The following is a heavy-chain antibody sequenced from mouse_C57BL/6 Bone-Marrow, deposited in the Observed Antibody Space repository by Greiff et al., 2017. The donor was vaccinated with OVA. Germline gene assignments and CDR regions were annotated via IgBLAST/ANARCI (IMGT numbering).Heavy chain of an antibody. J-gene: IGHJ2*01. Sequence: EAGGGLVQPKGSLKLSCAASGFSFNTYAMNWVRQAPGKGLEWVARIRSKSNNYATYYADSVKDRFTISRDDSESMLYLQMNNLKTEDTAMYYCVTITTVVEEDYFDYWGQGTTLTVSS. D-gene: IGHD1-1*01. V-gene: IGHV10-1*01. CDR3: VTITTVVEEDYFDY. CDR2: IRSKSNNYAT. CDR1: GFSFNTYA.